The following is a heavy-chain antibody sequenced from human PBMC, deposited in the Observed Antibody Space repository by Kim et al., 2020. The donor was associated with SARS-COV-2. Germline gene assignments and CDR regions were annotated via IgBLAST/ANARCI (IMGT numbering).Heavy chain of an antibody. J-gene: IGHJ4*02. CDR3: VREPNY. V-gene: IGHV3-11*01. Sequence: STGNSIKHADAVSGRFTISRDNAKKSLSLQMNSLTPEETAVYYCVREPNYWGQGTLVTVSS. CDR2: STGNSI.